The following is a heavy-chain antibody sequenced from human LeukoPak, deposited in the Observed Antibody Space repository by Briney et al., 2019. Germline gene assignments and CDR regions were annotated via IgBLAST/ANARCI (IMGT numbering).Heavy chain of an antibody. J-gene: IGHJ4*02. CDR2: IKQDGSEK. V-gene: IGHV3-7*01. CDR1: GFTFSSYW. Sequence: GGSLRLSCAASGFTFSSYWMSWVRQAPGKGLEWVANIKQDGSEKYYVDSVKGRFTISRDNAKNSLYLQMNSLRAEDTAVYYCARVFSSGYYYYFDYWGQGTLVTVSS. CDR3: ARVFSSGYYYYFDY. D-gene: IGHD3-22*01.